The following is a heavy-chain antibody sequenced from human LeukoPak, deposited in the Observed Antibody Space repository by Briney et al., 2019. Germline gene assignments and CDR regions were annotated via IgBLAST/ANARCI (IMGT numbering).Heavy chain of an antibody. CDR1: GYTFTSYG. V-gene: IGHV1-2*02. CDR2: INPNSGGT. D-gene: IGHD6-13*01. Sequence: ASVKVSCKASGYTFTSYGISWVRQAPGQGLEWMGWINPNSGGTNYAQKFQGRVTMTRDTSISTAYMELSRLRFDDTAMYYCARGSQLGHNWFDPWGQGTLVTVSS. J-gene: IGHJ5*02. CDR3: ARGSQLGHNWFDP.